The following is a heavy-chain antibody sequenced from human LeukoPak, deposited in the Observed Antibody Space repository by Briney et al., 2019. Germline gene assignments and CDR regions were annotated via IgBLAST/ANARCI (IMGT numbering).Heavy chain of an antibody. Sequence: GGSLRLSCAASGFTFSSYGMSWVRQAPGKGLEWVSAISGSGGSTYYADSVKGRFTISRDNSKNTLYLQMNSLRAEDTAVYYCARALYYYDSSGYYLALDYWGQGTLVTVSS. J-gene: IGHJ4*02. CDR1: GFTFSSYG. CDR3: ARALYYYDSSGYYLALDY. V-gene: IGHV3-23*01. CDR2: ISGSGGST. D-gene: IGHD3-22*01.